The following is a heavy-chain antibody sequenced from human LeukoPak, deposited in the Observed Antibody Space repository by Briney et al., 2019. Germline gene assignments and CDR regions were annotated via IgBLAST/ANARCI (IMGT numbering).Heavy chain of an antibody. J-gene: IGHJ4*02. CDR2: IKQDGSET. V-gene: IGHV3-7*01. CDR3: ARQSHRAEQYYFDY. CDR1: GFTFSIHY. Sequence: PGGSLRLSCSASGFTFSIHYMSWVRQAPGMGLEWVANIKQDGSETYYVDSVKGRFTISRDNARNSLYLQMNNLRVEDTAVYYCARQSHRAEQYYFDYWGQGTLVTVSS. D-gene: IGHD1-26*01.